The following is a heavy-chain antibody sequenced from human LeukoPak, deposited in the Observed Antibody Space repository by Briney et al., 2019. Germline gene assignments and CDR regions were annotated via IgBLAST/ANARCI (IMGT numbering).Heavy chain of an antibody. Sequence: GGSLRLSCAASGFTFSSYAMSWVRQAPGKGLEWVSAISGSGGSTYYADSVKGRFTISRDNSKNTLYLQMNSLRAEDTAVSYWAKGRFSGGIRGVFDIGGKGTMVTVS. CDR3: AKGRFSGGIRGVFDI. V-gene: IGHV3-23*01. D-gene: IGHD1-26*01. J-gene: IGHJ3*02. CDR1: GFTFSSYA. CDR2: ISGSGGST.